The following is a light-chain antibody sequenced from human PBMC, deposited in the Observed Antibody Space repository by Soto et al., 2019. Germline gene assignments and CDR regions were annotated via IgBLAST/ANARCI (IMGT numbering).Light chain of an antibody. CDR3: QQYGSSFWT. J-gene: IGKJ1*01. V-gene: IGKV3-20*01. Sequence: EIVLTQSPDTLSLSPGESATLSCRASQNVINNYLAWYQHKPGQAPRLLIYGASSRATGIPDRFSGSGSGTDFTLTISRLEPEDFAVYYCQQYGSSFWTFGQGTKVDIK. CDR2: GAS. CDR1: QNVINNY.